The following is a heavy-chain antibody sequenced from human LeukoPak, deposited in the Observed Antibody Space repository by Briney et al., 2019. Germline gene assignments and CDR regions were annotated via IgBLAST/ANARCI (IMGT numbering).Heavy chain of an antibody. J-gene: IGHJ5*02. CDR3: ARDGMGTQQLVRGWFDP. CDR2: IYTSGST. V-gene: IGHV4-4*07. Sequence: SETLSLTCTVSGGSISSYYWNWIRQPAGKGPEWIGRIYTSGSTNYNPSLKSRVTMSVDTSKNQFSLKLSSVTAADTAVYYCARDGMGTQQLVRGWFDPWGQGTLVTVSS. D-gene: IGHD6-13*01. CDR1: GGSISSYY.